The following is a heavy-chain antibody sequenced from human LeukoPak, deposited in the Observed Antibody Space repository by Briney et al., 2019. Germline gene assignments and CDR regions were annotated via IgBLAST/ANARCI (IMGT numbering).Heavy chain of an antibody. J-gene: IGHJ5*02. CDR3: ARGAAHPKSSWFDP. CDR1: GYTFTSYG. CDR2: ISAYNGNT. V-gene: IGHV1-18*01. D-gene: IGHD2-2*01. Sequence: ASVKVSCKASGYTFTSYGISWVRQAPGQGLEWMGWISAYNGNTNYAQKLQGRVTMTTDTSTSTTYMELRSLRSDDTAVYYCARGAAHPKSSWFDPWGQGTLVTVSS.